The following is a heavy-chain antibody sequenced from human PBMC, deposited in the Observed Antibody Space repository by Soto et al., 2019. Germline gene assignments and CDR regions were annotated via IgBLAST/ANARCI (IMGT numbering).Heavy chain of an antibody. V-gene: IGHV4-4*07. Sequence: KTSETLSLTCTVSGDSINSFYWTWIRQPAGKRLEWIGRIHSSGTTKYNPSLKSRVTMSVDTSKNQFSLKLTSVTAADTAVYYCARDRIIGTSYSDYWGQGILVTVSS. CDR2: IHSSGTT. D-gene: IGHD1-7*01. CDR3: ARDRIIGTSYSDY. CDR1: GDSINSFY. J-gene: IGHJ4*02.